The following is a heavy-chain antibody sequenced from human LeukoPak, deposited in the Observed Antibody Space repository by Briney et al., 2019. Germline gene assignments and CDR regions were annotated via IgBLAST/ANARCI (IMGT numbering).Heavy chain of an antibody. D-gene: IGHD3-10*01. CDR1: GFTVSSNY. CDR3: AREKQRRLLWFGELEEYCFDY. V-gene: IGHV3-66*01. CDR2: IYSGGST. Sequence: PGGSLRLSCAASGFTVSSNYMSWVRQAPGKGLEWVSVIYSGGSTYYADSVKGRFTISRDNSKNTLYLQMNSLRAEDTAVYYCAREKQRRLLWFGELEEYCFDYWGQGTLVTVSS. J-gene: IGHJ4*02.